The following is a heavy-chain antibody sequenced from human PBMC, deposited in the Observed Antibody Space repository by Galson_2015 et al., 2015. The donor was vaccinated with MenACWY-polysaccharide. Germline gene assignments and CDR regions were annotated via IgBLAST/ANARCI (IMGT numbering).Heavy chain of an antibody. D-gene: IGHD5-12*01. J-gene: IGHJ4*02. CDR1: GFTFRSSG. Sequence: SLRLSCAASGFTFRSSGMHWVRQAPGKGLEWVAFIRYDGSNKDYADSVKDRFTISRDNSKNTLYLQMNSLRAEDTAIYYCARLSGYTYRSPYYSDYWGQGTLVTVSS. CDR2: IRYDGSNK. CDR3: ARLSGYTYRSPYYSDY. V-gene: IGHV3-30*02.